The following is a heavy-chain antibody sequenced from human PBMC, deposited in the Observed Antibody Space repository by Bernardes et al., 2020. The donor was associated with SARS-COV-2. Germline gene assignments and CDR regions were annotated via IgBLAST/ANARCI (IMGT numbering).Heavy chain of an antibody. D-gene: IGHD1-20*01. CDR3: ARDYRTRIYSVTGTTSYHDAFDI. CDR1: GGSLSSGSYY. V-gene: IGHV4-31*03. Sequence: TLSLTCTVSGGSLSSGSYYWSWIRQHPGKGLEWIGFIYYTGSAYYNPSLKSRLTMSVDTSKNQFSLKLSSVTAADTAMYYCARDYRTRIYSVTGTTSYHDAFDIWGQGSMVTVSS. J-gene: IGHJ3*02. CDR2: IYYTGSA.